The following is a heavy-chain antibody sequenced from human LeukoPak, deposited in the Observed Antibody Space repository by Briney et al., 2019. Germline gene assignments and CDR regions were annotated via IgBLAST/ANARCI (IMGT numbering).Heavy chain of an antibody. CDR1: GGSISSYY. D-gene: IGHD3/OR15-3a*01. J-gene: IGHJ3*01. Sequence: SETLSLTCTVSGGSISSYYWSWIRQPAGKGLEWIGATFYTGRTFYSPSLKSRVTISVDTSKNQFSLDLSSATAADTAVYYCARRRHNFDFYDVWGQGTRVTVSS. CDR3: ARRRHNFDFYDV. V-gene: IGHV4-59*05. CDR2: TFYTGRT.